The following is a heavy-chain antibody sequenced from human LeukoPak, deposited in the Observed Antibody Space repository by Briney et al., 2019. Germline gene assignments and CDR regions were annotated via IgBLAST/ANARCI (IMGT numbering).Heavy chain of an antibody. J-gene: IGHJ4*02. V-gene: IGHV1-18*04. CDR3: ARDSTAMVLVGRPDY. D-gene: IGHD5-18*01. CDR2: ISAYNGNT. Sequence: ASVKVSCKASGYTFTGYYMHWVRQAPGQGLEWMGWISAYNGNTNYAQKLQGRVTMTTDTSTSTAYMELRSLRSDDTAVYYCARDSTAMVLVGRPDYWGQGTLVTVSS. CDR1: GYTFTGYY.